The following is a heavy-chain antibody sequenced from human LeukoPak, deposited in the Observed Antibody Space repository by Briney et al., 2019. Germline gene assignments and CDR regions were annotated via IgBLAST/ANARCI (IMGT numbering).Heavy chain of an antibody. CDR3: ARGGLYYDSSGYYTYPFDC. Sequence: SETLSLTCAVSGGSISSGGYSWSWIQQPPGKGLEWIGYIYHSGSTYYNPSLKSRVTISVDRSKNQFSLKLSSVTAADTVVYYCARGGLYYDSSGYYTYPFDCWGQGTLVTVSS. CDR2: IYHSGST. D-gene: IGHD3-22*01. J-gene: IGHJ4*02. V-gene: IGHV4-30-2*01. CDR1: GGSISSGGYS.